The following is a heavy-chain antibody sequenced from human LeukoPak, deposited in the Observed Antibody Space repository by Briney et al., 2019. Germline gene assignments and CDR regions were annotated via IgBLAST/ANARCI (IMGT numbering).Heavy chain of an antibody. V-gene: IGHV4-39*07. J-gene: IGHJ6*03. CDR3: ARDYMVATNYYYMDV. D-gene: IGHD5-12*01. CDR2: IYYSGTS. Sequence: SETLSLTCTVSGGSISSSSYYWGWIRQPPGKGLEWIGSIYYSGTSHYNPSLKSRVTISVDTSKNQFSLKLSSVTAADTAVYYCARDYMVATNYYYMDVWGKGTTVTVSS. CDR1: GGSISSSSYY.